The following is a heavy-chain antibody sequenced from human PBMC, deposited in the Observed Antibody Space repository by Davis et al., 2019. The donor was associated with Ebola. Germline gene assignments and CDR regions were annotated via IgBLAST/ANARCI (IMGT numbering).Heavy chain of an antibody. J-gene: IGHJ4*02. CDR2: IRSKSYGGTT. V-gene: IGHV3-49*04. Sequence: TLRLSCTASGFTIGDYAMSWVRKAPGKGLEWVGFIRSKSYGGTTESAASVKGRFIISRDDSKNIAYLQMNSLKAEDTAVYYCARDSGGGAINWGQGTLVTVSS. CDR3: ARDSGGGAIN. D-gene: IGHD1-26*01. CDR1: GFTIGDYA.